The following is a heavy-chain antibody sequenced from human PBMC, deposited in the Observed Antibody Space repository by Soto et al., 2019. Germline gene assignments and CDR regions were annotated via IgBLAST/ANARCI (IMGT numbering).Heavy chain of an antibody. Sequence: GGSLRLSCATSGFPCNDYYMTWIRQAPGKGLEWLSHISPKSTFRNYADSVKGRFTISRDNTESSLFLQMNSLGVDDTAVYSCVRGGGGGLFEHWGQGVLVTVSS. D-gene: IGHD2-21*01. CDR2: ISPKSTFR. CDR1: GFPCNDYY. V-gene: IGHV3-11*06. CDR3: VRGGGGGLFEH. J-gene: IGHJ4*02.